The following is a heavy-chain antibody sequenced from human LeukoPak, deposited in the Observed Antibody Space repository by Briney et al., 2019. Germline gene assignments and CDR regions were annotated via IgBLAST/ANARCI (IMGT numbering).Heavy chain of an antibody. CDR3: ARRDISSGWSFDY. Sequence: KPSETLSLTCTVSGGSISNYHWSWIRQPAGKGLEWIGQIHTSGSTNYNPPLKSRVTMSTDTPENQLSLTIRSVTAADTAVYYCARRDISSGWSFDYWGQGTLVTVSS. J-gene: IGHJ4*02. CDR2: IHTSGST. V-gene: IGHV4-4*07. CDR1: GGSISNYH. D-gene: IGHD6-19*01.